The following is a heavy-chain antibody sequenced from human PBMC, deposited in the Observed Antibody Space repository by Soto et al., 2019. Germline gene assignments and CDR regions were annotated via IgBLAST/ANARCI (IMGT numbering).Heavy chain of an antibody. D-gene: IGHD6-13*01. CDR2: VYTSGYS. CDR1: GGSISSDY. Sequence: VQLQESGPGLVKPSETLSLICTVSGGSISSDYLSWIRQPAGKGLEWIGRVYTSGYSNSNPSLKSRVTMSVDTSKKQFSLNLSSVTAAGTAVYYCAREPTTAGTVNGFDPWGQGTLVTVSS. V-gene: IGHV4-4*07. CDR3: AREPTTAGTVNGFDP. J-gene: IGHJ5*02.